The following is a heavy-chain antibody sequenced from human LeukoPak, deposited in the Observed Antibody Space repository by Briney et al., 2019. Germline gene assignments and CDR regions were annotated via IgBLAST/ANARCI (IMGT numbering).Heavy chain of an antibody. V-gene: IGHV3-33*08. J-gene: IGHJ3*02. D-gene: IGHD6-13*01. CDR2: IWYDGSNK. Sequence: GGSLRLSCAASGFTFSSYAMHWVRQAPGKGLEWVAVIWYDGSNKYYADSVKGRFTISRDNSKNTLYLQMNSLRAEDTAVYYCARGGQQLAYDAFDIWGQGTMVTVSS. CDR3: ARGGQQLAYDAFDI. CDR1: GFTFSSYA.